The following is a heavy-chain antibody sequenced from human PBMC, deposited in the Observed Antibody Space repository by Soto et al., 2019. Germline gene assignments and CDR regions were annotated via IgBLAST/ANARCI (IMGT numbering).Heavy chain of an antibody. Sequence: GGSLRLSCAASGFTFDDYAMHWVRQAPGKGLEWVSGISWNSGSIGYADSVKGRFTISRDNAKNSLYLQMNSLRAEDTALYYCANSRYYDILTGSFDYWGQGTLVTVSS. CDR2: ISWNSGSI. V-gene: IGHV3-9*01. CDR3: ANSRYYDILTGSFDY. J-gene: IGHJ4*02. D-gene: IGHD3-9*01. CDR1: GFTFDDYA.